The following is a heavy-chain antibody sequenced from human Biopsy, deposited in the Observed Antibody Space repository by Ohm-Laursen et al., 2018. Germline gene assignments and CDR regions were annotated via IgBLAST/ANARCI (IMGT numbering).Heavy chain of an antibody. D-gene: IGHD2-15*01. CDR1: GKTFSDYQ. CDR3: GNEVHGRDY. Sequence: SETLSLTCPVFGKTFSDYQWSWIRQPPGKGLDWIGQINQAGTTNYNPSLKSRVSISADASKYEFSLRLTSVTAADTAVYLCGNEVHGRDYWGLGAQVTVSS. CDR2: INQAGTT. V-gene: IGHV4-34*08. J-gene: IGHJ4*02.